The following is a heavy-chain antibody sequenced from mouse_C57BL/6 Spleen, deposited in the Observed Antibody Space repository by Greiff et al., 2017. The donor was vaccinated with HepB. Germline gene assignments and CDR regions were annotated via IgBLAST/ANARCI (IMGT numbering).Heavy chain of an antibody. D-gene: IGHD1-1*01. J-gene: IGHJ4*01. Sequence: QVQLQQSGAELVKPGASVKLSCKASGYTFTSYWMQWVKQRPGQGLEWIGEIDPSDSYTNYNQKFKGKATLTVDTSSSTAYMQLSSLTSEDSAVYYCARSETTVVATDYAMDYWGQGTSVTVSS. CDR3: ARSETTVVATDYAMDY. CDR1: GYTFTSYW. CDR2: IDPSDSYT. V-gene: IGHV1-50*01.